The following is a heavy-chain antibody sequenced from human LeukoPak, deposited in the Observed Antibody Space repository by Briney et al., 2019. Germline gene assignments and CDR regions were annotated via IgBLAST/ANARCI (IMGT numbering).Heavy chain of an antibody. CDR2: IYTSGST. J-gene: IGHJ4*02. CDR3: ARGVRGYYDSSGYYYFDY. CDR1: GGSISSYY. D-gene: IGHD3-22*01. V-gene: IGHV4-4*07. Sequence: SETLSLTCTVSGGSISSYYWSWIRQPAGKGLEWIGRIYTSGSTNYNPSLKSRVTMSVDTAKNQFSLMLRSVNAAGTALYYCARGVRGYYDSSGYYYFDYWGQGTLVTVSS.